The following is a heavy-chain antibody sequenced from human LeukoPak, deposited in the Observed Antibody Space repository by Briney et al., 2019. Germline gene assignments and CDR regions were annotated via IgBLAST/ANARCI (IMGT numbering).Heavy chain of an antibody. D-gene: IGHD4-17*01. V-gene: IGHV3-53*01. J-gene: IGHJ4*02. CDR3: ARLSEYGDYLDY. CDR2: IYSGGST. CDR1: GFTVSSNY. Sequence: GGSLRLSCAASGFTVSSNYMSWVRQAPGKGLEWVSVIYSGGSTYYADSVKGRFTISRDNSKNTLYLQMNSLRAEDTAVYYCARLSEYGDYLDYWGQGTLVTVSS.